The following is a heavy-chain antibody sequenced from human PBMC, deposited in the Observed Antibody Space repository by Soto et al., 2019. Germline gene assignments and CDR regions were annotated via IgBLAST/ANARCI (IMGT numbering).Heavy chain of an antibody. V-gene: IGHV3-53*04. CDR2: IYSGGST. CDR3: ARDLPPQAY. J-gene: IGHJ4*02. Sequence: PGGSLRHSFAAAGFTDSGSYRIWVRQAPGKGLEWVSVIYSGGSTYYADSVKGRFTISRHNSKNTLYLQMNSLRAEDTAVYYCARDLPPQAYWGLGTLVTVSA. CDR1: GFTDSGSY.